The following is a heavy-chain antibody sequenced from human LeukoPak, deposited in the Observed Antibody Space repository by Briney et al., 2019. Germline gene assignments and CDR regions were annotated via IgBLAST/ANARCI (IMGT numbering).Heavy chain of an antibody. CDR2: IYHSGST. CDR3: AREGSSWYYAFDI. D-gene: IGHD6-13*01. Sequence: SETLSLTCAVSGYSISSGYYWGWIRQPPGKGLEWIGSIYHSGSTYYNPSLKSRVTISVDTSKNQFSLKLSSVTAADTAVYYCAREGSSWYYAFDIWGQGTMVTVPS. J-gene: IGHJ3*02. V-gene: IGHV4-38-2*02. CDR1: GYSISSGYY.